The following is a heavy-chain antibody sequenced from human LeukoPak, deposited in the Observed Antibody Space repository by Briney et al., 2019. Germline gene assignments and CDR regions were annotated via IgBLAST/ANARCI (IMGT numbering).Heavy chain of an antibody. Sequence: ASVKVSCKASGYTLINYGVNWVRQAPGQGLEWMGWINTNTGNPTYAQGFTGRFVFSLDTSLSTAYLQISSLKAEDSAVYYCARDPYSNRYYYMDVWGKGTTVTVSS. CDR1: GYTLINYG. D-gene: IGHD6-13*01. CDR2: INTNTGNP. J-gene: IGHJ6*03. CDR3: ARDPYSNRYYYMDV. V-gene: IGHV7-4-1*02.